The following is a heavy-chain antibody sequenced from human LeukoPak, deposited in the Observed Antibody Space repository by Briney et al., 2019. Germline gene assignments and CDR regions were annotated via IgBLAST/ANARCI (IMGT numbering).Heavy chain of an antibody. CDR3: ASIPGEGTAAATGY. Sequence: PSETVSLTCTVSGGSISSGGYYWSWIRQHPGKGLEWIGYIYYSGSTYYNPSLKSRVTISVDTSKNQFSLKLSSVTAADTAMYYCASIPGEGTAAATGYWGQGTLVTVSS. J-gene: IGHJ4*02. CDR1: GGSISSGGYY. CDR2: IYYSGST. V-gene: IGHV4-31*03. D-gene: IGHD2-2*01.